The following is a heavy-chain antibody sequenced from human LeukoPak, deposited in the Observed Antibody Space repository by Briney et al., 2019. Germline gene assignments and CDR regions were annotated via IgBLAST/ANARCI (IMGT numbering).Heavy chain of an antibody. J-gene: IGHJ4*02. Sequence: GASVKVSCKASGGTFSSYAISWVRQAPGQGLEWMGRIIPILGIANYAQKFQGRVTITADKSTSTAYMELSSLRSEDTAVYYCARSSNGYYYVPPDYWGQGTLVTVSS. D-gene: IGHD3-22*01. V-gene: IGHV1-69*04. CDR2: IIPILGIA. CDR1: GGTFSSYA. CDR3: ARSSNGYYYVPPDY.